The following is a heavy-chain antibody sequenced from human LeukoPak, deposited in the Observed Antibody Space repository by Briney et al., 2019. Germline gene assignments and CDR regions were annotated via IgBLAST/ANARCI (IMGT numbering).Heavy chain of an antibody. J-gene: IGHJ3*02. D-gene: IGHD2-21*02. CDR1: GHSFTSYW. CDR2: IYPGDSDT. CDR3: ARALAYCGGDCYSGAFDI. V-gene: IGHV5-51*01. Sequence: GESLKISCKGSGHSFTSYWIGWVRQMPGKGLEWMGIIYPGDSDTRYSPSFQGQVTISADKSISTAYLQWSSLKASDTAMYYCARALAYCGGDCYSGAFDIWGQGTMVTVSS.